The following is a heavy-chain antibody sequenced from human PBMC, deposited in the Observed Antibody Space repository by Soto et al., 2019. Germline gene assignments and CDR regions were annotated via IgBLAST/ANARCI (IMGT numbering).Heavy chain of an antibody. CDR2: ISGSGGNA. D-gene: IGHD1-26*01. Sequence: EVQLLESGGGLVQPGGSLRLSCAASGFTFSSYAMSWVRQAPGKGLEWVSTISGSGGNAYYADSVKGRFSISRDNSKNTLGLQRNSLRADDTAVYYCAKDGASGSYPPYYYSGMDVWGQGTTVTVSS. J-gene: IGHJ6*02. V-gene: IGHV3-23*01. CDR1: GFTFSSYA. CDR3: AKDGASGSYPPYYYSGMDV.